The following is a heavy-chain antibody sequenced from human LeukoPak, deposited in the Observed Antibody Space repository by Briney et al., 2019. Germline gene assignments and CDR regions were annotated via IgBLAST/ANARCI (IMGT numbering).Heavy chain of an antibody. CDR2: ISYDGSNK. V-gene: IGHV3-30*18. Sequence: PGGSLRLSCAASGFTFSSYGMHWVRQAPGKGLEWVAVISYDGSNKYYADSVKGRFTISRDNSKNTLYLQMNSLRAEDTAVYYCANMYSSSSGYYWGQGTLVTVSS. CDR1: GFTFSSYG. CDR3: ANMYSSSSGYY. D-gene: IGHD6-13*01. J-gene: IGHJ4*02.